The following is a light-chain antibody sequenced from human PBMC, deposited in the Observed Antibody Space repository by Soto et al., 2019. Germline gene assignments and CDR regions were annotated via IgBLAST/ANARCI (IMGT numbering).Light chain of an antibody. CDR3: QQDNSYSSWT. CDR2: KAS. V-gene: IGKV1-5*03. CDR1: QSVSSC. J-gene: IGKJ1*01. Sequence: IQMTQSPSTLSASVGDRVTITCRASQSVSSCLAWYQQNPGKAPKLLIYKASSLESGVPSRFSGSGSGTEFTLTISSLQPDDFATYYCQQDNSYSSWTFGQGTKVEIK.